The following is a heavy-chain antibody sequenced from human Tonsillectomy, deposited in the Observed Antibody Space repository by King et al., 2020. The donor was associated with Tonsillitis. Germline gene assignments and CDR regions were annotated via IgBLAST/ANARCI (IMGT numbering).Heavy chain of an antibody. V-gene: IGHV3-48*03. D-gene: IGHD4-17*01. CDR1: GFSLTTYE. CDR2: ISSRGGTI. Sequence: VQLVESGGGLVQPGGSLRLSCEVSGFSLTTYEMNWVRQAPGKGLEWVSYISSRGGTIYYADSVRGRFTISRDSAKNSLYLQMSSLGAEDTAIYYCARGRVTGDYLRDFDYWGQGTLVTVSS. CDR3: ARGRVTGDYLRDFDY. J-gene: IGHJ4*02.